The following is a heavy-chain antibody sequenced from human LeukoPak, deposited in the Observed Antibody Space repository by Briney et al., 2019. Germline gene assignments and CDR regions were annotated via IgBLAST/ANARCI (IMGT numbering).Heavy chain of an antibody. D-gene: IGHD5-18*01. V-gene: IGHV3-64*01. Sequence: GGSPRLSCAASGLTFSSYAMYWVPQAPGKGLEYVLDISSEGGKTYYANSVKGRFTISRDNSKNTLYLQMGTLRVQNMALYHCARSIRAGYGLFDSWGQGTLVTVSS. CDR1: GLTFSSYA. CDR2: ISSEGGKT. J-gene: IGHJ4*02. CDR3: ARSIRAGYGLFDS.